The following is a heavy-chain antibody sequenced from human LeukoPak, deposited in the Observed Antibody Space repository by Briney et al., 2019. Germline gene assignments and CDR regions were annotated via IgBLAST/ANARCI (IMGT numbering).Heavy chain of an antibody. Sequence: ASVKVSCKASGGTFSSYTISWVRQAPGQGLECMGWISAYNGNTNYAQKLQGRVTMTTDTSTSTAYMELRSLRSDGSAVYYCARRGSGSRNWFDPWGQGTLVTVSS. V-gene: IGHV1-18*01. CDR2: ISAYNGNT. CDR1: GGTFSSYT. D-gene: IGHD1-26*01. J-gene: IGHJ5*02. CDR3: ARRGSGSRNWFDP.